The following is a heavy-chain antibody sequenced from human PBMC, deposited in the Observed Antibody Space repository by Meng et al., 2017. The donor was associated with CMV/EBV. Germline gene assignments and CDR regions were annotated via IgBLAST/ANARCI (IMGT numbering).Heavy chain of an antibody. V-gene: IGHV3-7*01. CDR2: IKQDGSEK. J-gene: IGHJ4*02. CDR1: GYTFSSYW. CDR3: ASDQPSAYDSSGYYHY. Sequence: GESLKISCAASGYTFSSYWMSWVRQAPGKGLERVANIKQDGSEKYYVDSVKGRFTISRDNAKNSLYLQMNSMRAEDTAVYYSASDQPSAYDSSGYYHYWGQGTLVTVSS. D-gene: IGHD3-22*01.